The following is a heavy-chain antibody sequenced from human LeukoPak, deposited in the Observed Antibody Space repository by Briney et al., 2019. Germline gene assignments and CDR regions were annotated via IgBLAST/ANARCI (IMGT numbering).Heavy chain of an antibody. V-gene: IGHV1-69*13. Sequence: SVTVSCKASGGTFSSYAISWVRQAPGQGLEWMGGIIPIFGTANYAQKFQGRVTITADESTSTAYMELSSLRSEDTAVYYCAAVVPAVMGYFDYWGQGTLVTVSS. CDR2: IIPIFGTA. CDR3: AAVVPAVMGYFDY. D-gene: IGHD2-2*01. J-gene: IGHJ4*02. CDR1: GGTFSSYA.